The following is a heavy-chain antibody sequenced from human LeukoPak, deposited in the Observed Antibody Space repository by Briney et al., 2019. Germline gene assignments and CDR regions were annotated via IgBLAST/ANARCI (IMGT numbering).Heavy chain of an antibody. D-gene: IGHD3-10*01. CDR1: GFTFSSYG. J-gene: IGHJ6*03. CDR3: AKGLGPLVRGVVPRTYYMDV. V-gene: IGHV3-30*18. Sequence: GGSLRLSCVGSGFTFSSYGIHWVRQLPGKGPEWVAIISYDGSSEFYADSVKGRFKISRDNSKNTVNLQMNSLGVEDTAVYYCAKGLGPLVRGVVPRTYYMDVWGRGTTVTVSS. CDR2: ISYDGSSE.